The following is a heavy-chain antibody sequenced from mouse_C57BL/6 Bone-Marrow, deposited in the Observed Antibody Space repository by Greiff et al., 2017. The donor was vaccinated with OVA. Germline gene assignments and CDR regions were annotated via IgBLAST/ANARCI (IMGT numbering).Heavy chain of an antibody. J-gene: IGHJ1*03. CDR2: INPNYGTT. D-gene: IGHD1-1*01. V-gene: IGHV1-39*01. CDR3: AFYYGSSYRYFDV. CDR1: GYSFTDYN. Sequence: VQLQQSGPELVKPGASVKITCKASGYSFTDYNMNWVKQSNGKSLEWIGVINPNYGTTSYNQKFKGKATLTVDQSSSTAYMQLNSLTSEDSAVYYCAFYYGSSYRYFDVWGTGTTVTVSS.